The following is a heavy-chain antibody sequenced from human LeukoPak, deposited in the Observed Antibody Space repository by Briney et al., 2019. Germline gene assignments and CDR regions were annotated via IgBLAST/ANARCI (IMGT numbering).Heavy chain of an antibody. D-gene: IGHD3-16*02. CDR2: INHSGST. V-gene: IGHV4-34*01. CDR1: GGSFSGYY. Sequence: SETLSLTCAVYGGSFSGYYWSWIRQPPGKGLEWIGEINHSGSTNYNPSLKSRVTISVDTSKNQFSLKLSSVTAADTAVYYCAVWGSYRFDYWGQGTLVTVSS. CDR3: AVWGSYRFDY. J-gene: IGHJ4*02.